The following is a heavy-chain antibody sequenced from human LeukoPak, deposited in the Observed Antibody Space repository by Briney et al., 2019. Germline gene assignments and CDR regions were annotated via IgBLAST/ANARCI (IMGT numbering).Heavy chain of an antibody. D-gene: IGHD3-16*01. V-gene: IGHV4-59*01. CDR3: VRGGGYFNY. CDR1: GGSISTYY. CDR2: IYYSGTT. J-gene: IGHJ4*02. Sequence: SETLSLTCTVSGGSISTYYWNWIRQPPGKGLEWIGYIYYSGTTNYNPSLKSRVSMSVDTSKTQFSLKLSSVTAADTAVYYCVRGGGYFNYWGQGTLVTVSS.